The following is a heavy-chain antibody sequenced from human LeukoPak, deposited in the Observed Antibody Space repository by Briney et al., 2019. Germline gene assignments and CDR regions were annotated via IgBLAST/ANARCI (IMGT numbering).Heavy chain of an antibody. CDR1: GCTFSYYA. J-gene: IGHJ6*02. V-gene: IGHV3-23*05. CDR3: AKSSLRENYYYYGMDV. CDR2: IRASGIAT. Sequence: GGSPRLSCAASGCTFSYYALSWVRQAPGMGPECVSAIRASGIATYYAESVKGRFSTSRDNSRSSLYLQMNSLRADDTAVYYCAKSSLRENYYYYGMDVRGQGTTVTVSS.